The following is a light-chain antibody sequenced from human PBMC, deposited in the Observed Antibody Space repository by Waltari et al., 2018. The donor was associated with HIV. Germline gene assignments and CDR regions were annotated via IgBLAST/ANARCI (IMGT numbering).Light chain of an antibody. CDR1: TSNIGSNY. CDR2: RNN. J-gene: IGLJ2*01. V-gene: IGLV1-47*01. Sequence: QSALTQTPSASGTPGQRVTMSCSGSTSNIGSNYVYWYQQIPGTAPKLLISRNNQRPSGVPDRFSGSKSGTSASLAISGLRSEDEADYYCQSFDRLSASPIFGGGTRLTV. CDR3: QSFDRLSASPI.